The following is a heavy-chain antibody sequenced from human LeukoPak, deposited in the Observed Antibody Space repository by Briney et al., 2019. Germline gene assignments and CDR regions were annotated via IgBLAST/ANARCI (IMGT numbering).Heavy chain of an antibody. CDR1: GFTFSSYG. D-gene: IGHD1-14*01. J-gene: IGHJ4*02. CDR3: AKDRVWNHGYFDY. Sequence: PGGSLRLSCAASGFTFSSYGMHWVRQAPGKGLEWVAFIRYDGSNKYYADSVKGRFTISRDNSKNTLYLQMNSLRAEDTAVYYCAKDRVWNHGYFDYWGQGTLVTVSS. V-gene: IGHV3-30*02. CDR2: IRYDGSNK.